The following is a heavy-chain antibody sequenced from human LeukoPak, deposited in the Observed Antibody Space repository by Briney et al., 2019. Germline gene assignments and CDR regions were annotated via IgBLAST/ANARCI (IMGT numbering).Heavy chain of an antibody. D-gene: IGHD5/OR15-5a*01. CDR3: ATLMSTRYYFDY. J-gene: IGHJ4*02. V-gene: IGHV4-38-2*02. CDR2: IYHSGIT. Sequence: SETLSLTCTVSDYSISSGYGYYWGWIRQPPGKGLEWIGNIYHSGITYYNHFNSSLKSRVTISIDTSKNQFSLRLTSVTAADTAVYFCATLMSTRYYFDYWGQGTLVTVSS. CDR1: DYSISSGYGYY.